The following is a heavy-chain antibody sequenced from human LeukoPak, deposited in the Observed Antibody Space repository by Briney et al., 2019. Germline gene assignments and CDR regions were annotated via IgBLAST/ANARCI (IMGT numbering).Heavy chain of an antibody. Sequence: SVKVSFKASGGTFSSYAISWVRQAPGQGLEWMGGIIPIFGTANYAQKFQGRVTITADESTSTAYMELSSLRSEDTAVYYCARSKGLSSKEYDYYYYMDVWGKGTTVTVSS. CDR3: ARSKGLSSKEYDYYYYMDV. CDR1: GGTFSSYA. CDR2: IIPIFGTA. D-gene: IGHD6-13*01. J-gene: IGHJ6*03. V-gene: IGHV1-69*13.